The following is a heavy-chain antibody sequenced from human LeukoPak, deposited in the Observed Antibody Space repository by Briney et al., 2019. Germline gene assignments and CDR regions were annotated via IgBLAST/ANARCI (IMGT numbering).Heavy chain of an antibody. Sequence: GGALRLSCAASGFTFSSYWMHWVRQAPGKGLVGVSRINSDGSSKSHADPGKGPFTLYRDNAKNTLYLQMNSLRAEDTAVYYCARDFSDYVVSFWGQGTLVTVSS. D-gene: IGHD5-12*01. J-gene: IGHJ4*02. CDR1: GFTFSSYW. V-gene: IGHV3-74*01. CDR2: INSDGSSK. CDR3: ARDFSDYVVSF.